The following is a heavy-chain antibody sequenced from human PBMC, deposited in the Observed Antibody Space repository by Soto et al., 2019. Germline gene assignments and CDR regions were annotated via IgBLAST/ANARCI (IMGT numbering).Heavy chain of an antibody. Sequence: QITLKESSPTLVKPTQTLTLTCTFSGFSLSTDGVGVGWIRQPPGKALEWLALIYWDDDKRYSPSLRRRLTITKDASKNQVVLTMTNMDPVDTATYYCARRVPGVTMGNWFDPWGQGTLVTVSS. J-gene: IGHJ5*02. CDR3: ARRVPGVTMGNWFDP. D-gene: IGHD3-10*01. CDR2: IYWDDDK. CDR1: GFSLSTDGVG. V-gene: IGHV2-5*02.